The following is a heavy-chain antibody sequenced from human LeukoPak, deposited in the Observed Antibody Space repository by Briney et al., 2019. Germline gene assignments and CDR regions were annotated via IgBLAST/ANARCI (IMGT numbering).Heavy chain of an antibody. J-gene: IGHJ4*02. CDR3: ARVWATDGDYVPFDY. Sequence: PSETLSLTCAVYGGSFSGYYWSWIRQPPGKGLEWIGEINHSGSTNYNPSLKSRVTISVDTSKNQFSLKLSSVTAADTAVYYCARVWATDGDYVPFDYWGQGTLVTVSS. D-gene: IGHD4-17*01. CDR2: INHSGST. CDR1: GGSFSGYY. V-gene: IGHV4-34*01.